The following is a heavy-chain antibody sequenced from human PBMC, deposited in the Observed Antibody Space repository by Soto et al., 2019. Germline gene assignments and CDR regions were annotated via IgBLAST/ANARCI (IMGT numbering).Heavy chain of an antibody. V-gene: IGHV4-34*01. D-gene: IGHD2-8*02. J-gene: IGHJ4*02. CDR3: ARDKITGLFDY. Sequence: PSETLSLTCAVYGGSFSVYYWTWIRQPTGTGLEWIGEINHSGSTNYNPSLKSRVTISVDTSKNQFSLKLTSVTSADTAVYYCARDKITGLFDYWGQGTLVTVS. CDR2: INHSGST. CDR1: GGSFSVYY.